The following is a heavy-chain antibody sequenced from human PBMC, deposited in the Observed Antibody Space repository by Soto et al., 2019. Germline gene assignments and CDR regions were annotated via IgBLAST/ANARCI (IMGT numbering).Heavy chain of an antibody. CDR1: GGSISSYY. D-gene: IGHD6-6*01. J-gene: IGHJ1*01. CDR2: IYYSGST. CDR3: ARDIAARG. V-gene: IGHV4-59*01. Sequence: SETLSLTCTVSGGSISSYYWSWIRQPPGKGLEWIGYIYYSGSTNYNPSLKSRVTISVDTSKNQFSLKLSSVTAADTAVYYCARDIAARGWGQGTLVTVSS.